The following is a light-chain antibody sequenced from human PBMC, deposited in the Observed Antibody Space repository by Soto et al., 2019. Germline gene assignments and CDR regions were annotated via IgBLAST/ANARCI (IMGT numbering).Light chain of an antibody. Sequence: EVVLTQSPGTLSLSPGERATLSCRASQSVTNKYLAWYQQKPGQAPRLLIFGSSDRATGIPDRFSCSGSGTDFSLTISRLEPEDFAVYSCQQYGSSPPYTFGQGTKLEI. V-gene: IGKV3-20*01. J-gene: IGKJ2*01. CDR1: QSVTNKY. CDR2: GSS. CDR3: QQYGSSPPYT.